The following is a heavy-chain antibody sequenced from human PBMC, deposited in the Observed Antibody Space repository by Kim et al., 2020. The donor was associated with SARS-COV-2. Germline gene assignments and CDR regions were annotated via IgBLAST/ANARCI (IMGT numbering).Heavy chain of an antibody. V-gene: IGHV3-13*01. Sequence: GGSLRLSCAASGFTFSSYDMHWVRQATGKGLEWVSAIGTAGDTYYPGSVKGRFTISRENAKNSLYLQMNSLRAGDTAVYYCARDGRKYSYGQHDYYYYGMDVLGQGTTVTVSS. CDR2: IGTAGDT. CDR3: ARDGRKYSYGQHDYYYYGMDV. J-gene: IGHJ6*02. D-gene: IGHD5-18*01. CDR1: GFTFSSYD.